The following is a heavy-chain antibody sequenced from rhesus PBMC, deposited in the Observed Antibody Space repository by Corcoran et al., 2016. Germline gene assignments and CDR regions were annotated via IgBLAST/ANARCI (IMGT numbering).Heavy chain of an antibody. CDR2: INTDPGNP. CDR1: GYPFTTYA. J-gene: IGHJ4*01. Sequence: QVQLVQSGAEVKQPGASVKVSCKASGYPFTTYALNWVRQTRGQRLEWMGWINTDPGNPTYAPAFPARFTFSLATSITTAYLQISSLKAEDTAVYYCARSHFAPGFDYWGQGVLVTVSS. V-gene: IGHV7-114*01. D-gene: IGHD3S6*01. CDR3: ARSHFAPGFDY.